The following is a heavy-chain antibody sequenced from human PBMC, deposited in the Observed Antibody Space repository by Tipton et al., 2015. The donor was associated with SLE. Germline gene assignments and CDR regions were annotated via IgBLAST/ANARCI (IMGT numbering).Heavy chain of an antibody. V-gene: IGHV4-59*12. CDR3: ARDGGATIFPNHAFDI. D-gene: IGHD3-9*01. Sequence: TLSLTCTVSGGSISSYYWSWIRQPPGKGLEWIGYIYYSGSTNYNPSLKSRVTISVDTSKNQFSLKLSSVTAADTAVYYCARDGGATIFPNHAFDIWGQGTMVTVSS. CDR1: GGSISSYY. CDR2: IYYSGST. J-gene: IGHJ3*02.